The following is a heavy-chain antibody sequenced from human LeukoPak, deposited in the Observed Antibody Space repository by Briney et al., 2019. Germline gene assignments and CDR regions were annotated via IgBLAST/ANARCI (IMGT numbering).Heavy chain of an antibody. CDR1: GFTFSSYA. D-gene: IGHD1-26*01. J-gene: IGHJ4*02. Sequence: GGSLRLSCAASGFTFSSYAMSWVRQAPGKGLEWVSAISGSGGSTYYADSVKGRFTISRDNSKNTLYLQMNSLRAEDTAVYHCAKDRSYSGSYHDYWGQGTLVTVSS. V-gene: IGHV3-23*01. CDR3: AKDRSYSGSYHDY. CDR2: ISGSGGST.